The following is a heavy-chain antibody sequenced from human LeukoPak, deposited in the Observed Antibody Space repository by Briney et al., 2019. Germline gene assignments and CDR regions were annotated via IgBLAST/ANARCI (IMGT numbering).Heavy chain of an antibody. CDR2: INHSGST. CDR1: GGSFSGYY. V-gene: IGHV4-34*01. Sequence: SETLSLTCAVYGGSFSGYYWSWIRQPPGKGLEWIGEINHSGSTNYNPSLKSRVTISVDTSKNQFSLKLSSVTAADTAVYYCANQVVPAAPNDAFDIWGQGTMVTVSS. D-gene: IGHD2-2*01. J-gene: IGHJ3*02. CDR3: ANQVVPAAPNDAFDI.